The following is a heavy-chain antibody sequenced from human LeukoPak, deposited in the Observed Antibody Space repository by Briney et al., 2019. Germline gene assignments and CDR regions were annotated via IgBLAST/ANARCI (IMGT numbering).Heavy chain of an antibody. CDR2: INPNSGGT. CDR1: GYTFTGYY. CDR3: ARDPYPEYYDSSGSRERWFDP. Sequence: GASVKVSCKASGYTFTGYYMHWVRQAPGQGLEWMGWINPNSGGTNYAQKFQRRVTMTRDTSISTAYMELSRLRSDDTAVYYCARDPYPEYYDSSGSRERWFDPWGQGTLVTVSS. J-gene: IGHJ5*02. V-gene: IGHV1-2*02. D-gene: IGHD3-22*01.